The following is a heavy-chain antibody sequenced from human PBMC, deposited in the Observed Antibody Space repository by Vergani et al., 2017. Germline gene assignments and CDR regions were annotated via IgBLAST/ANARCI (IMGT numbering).Heavy chain of an antibody. J-gene: IGHJ3*01. CDR3: AREYSSTSGRAFDF. CDR1: GFDFSSYI. CDR2: VSTGTKSQ. Sequence: EVQLEESGGGWVQPGGSLRLSCVVSGFDFSSYIMNWVRQAPGKGLEWVSFVSTGTKSQSYAESVKGRFTISRDSAKNSLYLQMDSLRAEDTAVYYCAREYSSTSGRAFDFWGQGTKVTVSS. V-gene: IGHV3-48*01. D-gene: IGHD2-2*01.